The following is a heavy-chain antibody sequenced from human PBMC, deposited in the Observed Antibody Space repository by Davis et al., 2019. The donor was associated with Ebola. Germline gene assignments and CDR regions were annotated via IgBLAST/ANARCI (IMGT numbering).Heavy chain of an antibody. Sequence: AASVKVSCKASGYTFTSYGISWVRQAPGQGLEWLGWISTYNGNTQYAQKLQGRVTMTTDTSTSTAYMELRSLRSDDTAVYYCASGSHAVYYYNNMDVWGQGTTVTVSS. CDR1: GYTFTSYG. J-gene: IGHJ6*02. CDR2: ISTYNGNT. CDR3: ASGSHAVYYYNNMDV. V-gene: IGHV1-18*01.